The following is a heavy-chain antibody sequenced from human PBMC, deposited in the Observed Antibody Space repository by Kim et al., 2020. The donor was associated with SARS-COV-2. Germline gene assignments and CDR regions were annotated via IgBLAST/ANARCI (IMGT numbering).Heavy chain of an antibody. CDR1: GFIFTSCA. CDR3: ATDRTTVTTWVRIFDY. CDR2: ISYDGSTK. Sequence: GGSLRLSCAASGFIFTSCAMHWVRQSPGKGLEWVAAISYDGSTKYYADSVKGRFTISRDNSKNTLYLQMSSLTTEDTALYYCATDRTTVTTWVRIFDYWGPGTPGTVSS. D-gene: IGHD4-17*01. V-gene: IGHV3-30*04. J-gene: IGHJ4*02.